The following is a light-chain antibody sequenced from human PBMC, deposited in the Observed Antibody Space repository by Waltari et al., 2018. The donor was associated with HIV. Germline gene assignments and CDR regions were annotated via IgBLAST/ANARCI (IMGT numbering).Light chain of an antibody. Sequence: QSVLTQPPSASGTPGQRVTISCSGSSSNIGTNYIYWYQQLPGTAPKLLIYRNNHRPSGVPDRFSGSKSGTSVFLAISGPRSEDEADYYCAAWDENLSGRVVFGGGTKLTVL. J-gene: IGLJ2*01. CDR3: AAWDENLSGRVV. V-gene: IGLV1-47*01. CDR1: SSNIGTNY. CDR2: RNN.